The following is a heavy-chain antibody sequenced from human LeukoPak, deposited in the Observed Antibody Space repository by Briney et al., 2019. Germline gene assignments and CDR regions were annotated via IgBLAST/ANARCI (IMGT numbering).Heavy chain of an antibody. D-gene: IGHD3-16*02. J-gene: IGHJ4*02. CDR1: GGSISSYY. CDR3: ARFSVGDYVWGSYRSYYFDY. Sequence: PSETLSLTCTVSGGSISSYYWSWIRQPPGKGLEWIRYIYYSGSTNYNPSLKSRVTISVDTSKNQFSLKLSSVTAADTAVYYCARFSVGDYVWGSYRSYYFDYWGQGTLVTVSS. CDR2: IYYSGST. V-gene: IGHV4-59*01.